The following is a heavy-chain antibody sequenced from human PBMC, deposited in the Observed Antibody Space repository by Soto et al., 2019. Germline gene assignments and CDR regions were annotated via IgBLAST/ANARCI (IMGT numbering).Heavy chain of an antibody. V-gene: IGHV3-33*01. CDR3: ARPHSSGGRLNAFDI. CDR1: GFTFSSYG. J-gene: IGHJ3*02. D-gene: IGHD6-25*01. CDR2: IWYDGSNK. Sequence: PGVSLRISCAASGFTFSSYGMHWVRQAPGKGLEWVAVIWYDGSNKYYADSVKGRFTISRDNSKNTLYLQMNSLRAEDTAVYYCARPHSSGGRLNAFDIWGQGTMVTVSS.